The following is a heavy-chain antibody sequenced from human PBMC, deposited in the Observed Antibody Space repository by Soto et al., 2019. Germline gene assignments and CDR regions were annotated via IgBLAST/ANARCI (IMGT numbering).Heavy chain of an antibody. D-gene: IGHD2-8*01. CDR1: SGSISSTNR. CDR3: ARRAPVYANPKDLNWFDP. CDR2: IYHGGST. Sequence: PSETLSLTCVASSGSISSTNRWSWVRQPPGKGLEWIGEIYHGGSTNYNPSLKSRVTISVDKSKNQFSLKLSSVTAADTAVYYCARRAPVYANPKDLNWFDPWGQGTLVTVSS. J-gene: IGHJ5*02. V-gene: IGHV4-4*02.